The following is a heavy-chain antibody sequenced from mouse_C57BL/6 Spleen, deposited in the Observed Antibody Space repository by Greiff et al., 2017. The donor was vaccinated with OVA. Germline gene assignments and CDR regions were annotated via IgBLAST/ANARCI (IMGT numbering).Heavy chain of an antibody. D-gene: IGHD4-1*01. V-gene: IGHV1-64*01. J-gene: IGHJ4*01. CDR1: GYTFTSYW. Sequence: VQLQQPGAELVKPGASVKLSCKASGYTFTSYWMHWVKQRPGQGLEWIGMIHPNSGSTNYNEKFKSKATLTVDKSSSTAYMQLSSLTSEDSAVYYCARTNWDKAMDYWGQGTSVTVSS. CDR3: ARTNWDKAMDY. CDR2: IHPNSGST.